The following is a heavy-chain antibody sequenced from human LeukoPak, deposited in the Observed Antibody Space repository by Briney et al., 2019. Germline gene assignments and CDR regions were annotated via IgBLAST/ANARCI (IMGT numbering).Heavy chain of an antibody. D-gene: IGHD6-13*01. CDR3: ARAVSWTDYYYYMDV. CDR2: IYHSGST. J-gene: IGHJ6*03. CDR1: GYSISSGYY. V-gene: IGHV4-38-2*02. Sequence: SETLSLTCTVSGYSISSGYYWGWTRQPPGKGLEWIGSIYHSGSTYYNPSLKSRVTISVDTSKNQFSLKLSSVTAADTAVYYCARAVSWTDYYYYMDVWGKGTTVTVSS.